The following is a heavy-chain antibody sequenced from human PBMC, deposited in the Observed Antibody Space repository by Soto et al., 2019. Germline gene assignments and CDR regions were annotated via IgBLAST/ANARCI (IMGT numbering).Heavy chain of an antibody. CDR3: ARARGVVVAATLFWFDP. D-gene: IGHD2-15*01. CDR2: IIPVFGTP. Sequence: QVQLVQSGAEVKKPGSSVKVSCKASGGSFNNYAISWVRQAPGQGLEWMGGIIPVFGTPNYAQKFQGRLTIIAGEYTTTAYMELSSLRSEDTALYYCARARGVVVAATLFWFDPWGQGTLVTVSS. V-gene: IGHV1-69*01. J-gene: IGHJ5*02. CDR1: GGSFNNYA.